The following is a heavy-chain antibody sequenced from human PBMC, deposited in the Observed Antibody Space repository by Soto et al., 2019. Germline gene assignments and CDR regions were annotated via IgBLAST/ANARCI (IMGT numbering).Heavy chain of an antibody. CDR3: ARELEGGYDYKY. CDR2: INVGNGNT. CDR1: GYTFTDYA. V-gene: IGHV1-3*01. J-gene: IGHJ4*02. D-gene: IGHD3-16*01. Sequence: QVRLVQSGAEVKKPGAAVRVSCKASGYTFTDYAMHWVRQAPGQTLEWMGWINVGNGNTYSPPKFQGRVTITWDTSATTAYMELSRLRSEDTAVYYCARELEGGYDYKYWGQGTLVTVSS.